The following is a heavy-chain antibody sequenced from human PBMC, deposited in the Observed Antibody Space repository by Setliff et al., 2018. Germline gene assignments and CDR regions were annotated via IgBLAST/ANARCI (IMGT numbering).Heavy chain of an antibody. CDR1: GYTFSSHA. CDR2: INAVNGVT. D-gene: IGHD3-16*01. Sequence: GASVKVSCQASGYTFSSHAMHWVRQAPGQGLEWMGWINAVNGVTEYSQDFRGRLTISRDTSASTAYMELSSLKSEDMAVYYCARGGPGYYYFVDVWGKGTTVTVSS. CDR3: ARGGPGYYYFVDV. J-gene: IGHJ6*04. V-gene: IGHV1-3*03.